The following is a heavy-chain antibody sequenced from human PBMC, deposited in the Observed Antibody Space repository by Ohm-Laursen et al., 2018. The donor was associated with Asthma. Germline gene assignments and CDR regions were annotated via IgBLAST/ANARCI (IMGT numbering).Heavy chain of an antibody. CDR2: TRSKAHGGTT. J-gene: IGHJ6*02. Sequence: SLRLSCAASGFTFGDYGVSWFRQAPGKGLEWVGVTRSKAHGGTTDCAASVKGRFTISRDDSTSIAHLQMNSLRTEDTAVYYCSSKNRGFYYYYYGMDVWGQGNPGHRLL. D-gene: IGHD1-14*01. CDR3: SSKNRGFYYYYYGMDV. V-gene: IGHV3-49*03. CDR1: GFTFGDYG.